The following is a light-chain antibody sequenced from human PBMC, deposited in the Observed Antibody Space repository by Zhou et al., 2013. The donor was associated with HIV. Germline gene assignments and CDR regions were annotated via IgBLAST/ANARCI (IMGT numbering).Light chain of an antibody. J-gene: IGKJ5*01. V-gene: IGKV1-5*03. CDR2: KAS. Sequence: DIQMTQSPSTLSASVGDRVTITCRASQSISSWLAWYQQKPGKAPKLLIHKASILEASVPSRFSGSGSGTEFTLTIIGLQPDDSATYYCQQYNNKPITFGQGTRLEI. CDR1: QSISSW. CDR3: QQYNNKPIT.